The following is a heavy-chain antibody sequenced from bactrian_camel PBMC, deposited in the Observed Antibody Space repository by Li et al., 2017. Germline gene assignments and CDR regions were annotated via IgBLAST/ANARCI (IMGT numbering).Heavy chain of an antibody. CDR3: AAGSWVAGSLDEHDYVH. CDR1: RDLHGRYC. V-gene: IGHV3S55*01. CDR2: LDVSGHD. D-gene: IGHD6*01. Sequence: HVQLVESGGDSVRAGGSLRLSCTASRDLHGRYCMGWFRRTPSLEREGVALLDVSGHDDYADSVKGRFTIYQDSAKNILYLQMHSLKPDDTAMYYCAAGSWVAGSLDEHDYVHWGQGTQVTVS. J-gene: IGHJ4*01.